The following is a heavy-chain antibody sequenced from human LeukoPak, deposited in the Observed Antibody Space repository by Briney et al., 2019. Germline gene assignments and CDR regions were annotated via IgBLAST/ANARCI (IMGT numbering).Heavy chain of an antibody. V-gene: IGHV4-34*01. CDR2: INHSGST. J-gene: IGHJ2*01. D-gene: IGHD3-9*01. CDR3: ARHRYYDILTGHQNYWYFDL. CDR1: GGSFSGYY. Sequence: SETLSLTCAVYGGSFSGYYWSWIRQPPGKGLEWIGEINHSGSTNYNPSLKSRVTISVDTSKNQFSLKLSSVTAADTAVYYCARHRYYDILTGHQNYWYFDLWGRGTLVTVSS.